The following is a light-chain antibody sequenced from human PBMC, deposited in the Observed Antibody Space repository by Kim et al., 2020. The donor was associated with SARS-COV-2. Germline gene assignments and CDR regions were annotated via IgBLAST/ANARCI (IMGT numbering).Light chain of an antibody. CDR1: QSVSSN. CDR3: QQHNNWPPT. J-gene: IGKJ1*01. Sequence: VSPEERATRSCRASQSVSSNLAWYQQKPGQAPRLPIYGASTRATGIPARFRGSGSGTEFTLTISSLQSEDFAVYYCQQHNNWPPTFGQGTKVDIK. V-gene: IGKV3-15*01. CDR2: GAS.